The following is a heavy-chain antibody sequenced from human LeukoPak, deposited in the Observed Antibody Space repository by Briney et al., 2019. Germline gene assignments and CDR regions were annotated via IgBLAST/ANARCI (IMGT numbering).Heavy chain of an antibody. CDR2: IYTSGTT. J-gene: IGHJ5*02. V-gene: IGHV4-4*09. CDR1: GSISSYY. CDR3: ASAGMVVAATSPNWFDP. Sequence: SETLSLTCTVSGSISSYYWSWIRQPPGKGLEWIGYIYTSGTTNYNPSLKSRVTISVDTSKNQFSLKLSSVTAADTAVYYCASAGMVVAATSPNWFDPWGQGTLVTVSS. D-gene: IGHD2-15*01.